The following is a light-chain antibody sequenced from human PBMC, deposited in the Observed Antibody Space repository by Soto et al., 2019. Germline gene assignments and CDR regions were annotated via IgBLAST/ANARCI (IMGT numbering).Light chain of an antibody. Sequence: QSVLTKPASVSGSPGQSITISCTGTSSDVGGYNYVSWYQQHPGKAPKLMSYQVRNRPSGVSNRFSASKSGNTASLTISGLQAEDEADYYCSSYTSSSTYVFGTGTKVTVL. J-gene: IGLJ1*01. CDR2: QVR. CDR3: SSYTSSSTYV. V-gene: IGLV2-14*01. CDR1: SSDVGGYNY.